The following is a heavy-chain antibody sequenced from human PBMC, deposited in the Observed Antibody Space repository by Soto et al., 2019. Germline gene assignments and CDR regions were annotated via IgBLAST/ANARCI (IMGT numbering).Heavy chain of an antibody. D-gene: IGHD6-6*01. V-gene: IGHV1-8*01. CDR2: MNPNSGNT. CDR1: GYTFASYD. J-gene: IGHJ5*02. CDR3: ARGKNPGSSFNWFDP. Sequence: ASVKVSCKASGYTFASYDINWVRQATGQGLEWMGWMNPNSGNTDYARKFQGRITMTRDTSIRTAYMELSGLTSGDTAVYYCARGKNPGSSFNWFDPWGQGTLVTVSS.